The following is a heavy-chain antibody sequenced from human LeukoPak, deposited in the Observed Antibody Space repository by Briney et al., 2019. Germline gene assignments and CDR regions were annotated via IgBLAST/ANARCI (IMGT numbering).Heavy chain of an antibody. D-gene: IGHD3-10*02. CDR1: GFTFTKAW. CDR3: AELGITMIGGV. J-gene: IGHJ6*04. Sequence: GGSPRLSCEASGFTFTKAWMTWVRQAPGKGLEWVSYISSSGSTIYYADSVKGRFTISRDNAKNSLYLQMNSLRAEDTAVYYCAELGITMIGGVWCKGTTVTISS. CDR2: ISSSGSTI. V-gene: IGHV3-48*03.